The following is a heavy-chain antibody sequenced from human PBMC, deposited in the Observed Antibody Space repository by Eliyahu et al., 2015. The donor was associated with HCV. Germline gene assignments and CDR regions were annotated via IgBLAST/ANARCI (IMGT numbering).Heavy chain of an antibody. CDR3: ASDYGDYVFDY. CDR2: YSGST. CDR1: GGSMSSYY. Sequence: QVQLQESGPGLVKPSETLSLTCTVSGGSMSSYYWSWIRQPPGKGLEWIGYYSGSTNYNPSLKSRVTISVDTSKNQFSLKLSSVTAADTAVYYCASDYGDYVFDYWGQGTLVTVSS. D-gene: IGHD4-17*01. V-gene: IGHV4-59*01. J-gene: IGHJ4*02.